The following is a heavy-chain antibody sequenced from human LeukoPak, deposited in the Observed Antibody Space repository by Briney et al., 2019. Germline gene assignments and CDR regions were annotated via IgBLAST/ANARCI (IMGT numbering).Heavy chain of an antibody. CDR3: ARGGWGYSVHFDN. V-gene: IGHV3-74*03. D-gene: IGHD3-10*01. J-gene: IGHJ4*02. Sequence: GGSLTLSCPTSAFTLSSFYMHWVRPRPGKGLVWVSRINSDGTDTKYADSAKGRFTNSRDNTKNTVYLQMNNLGAEDTAVYYCARGGWGYSVHFDNWGQGALVTVSS. CDR2: INSDGTDT. CDR1: AFTLSSFY.